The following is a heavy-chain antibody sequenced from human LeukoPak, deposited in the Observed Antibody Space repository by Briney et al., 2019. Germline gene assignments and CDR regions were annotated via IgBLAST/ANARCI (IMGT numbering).Heavy chain of an antibody. V-gene: IGHV3-48*01. CDR2: ISSSSSTI. CDR1: GFTFSSYS. J-gene: IGHJ4*02. CDR3: ARESRYFWSGYHYFDY. Sequence: PGGSLRLSCAASGFTFSSYSMNWVRQAPGKGLEWVSYISSSSSTIYYADSVKGRFTISRDNAKNSLYLQMNSLRAEDTAVYYCARESRYFWSGYHYFDYWGQGTLVTVSS. D-gene: IGHD3-3*01.